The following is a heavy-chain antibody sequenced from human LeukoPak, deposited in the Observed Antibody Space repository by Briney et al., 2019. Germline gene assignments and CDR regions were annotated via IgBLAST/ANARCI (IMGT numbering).Heavy chain of an antibody. CDR3: ARGGPYSNYGYYYGMDV. V-gene: IGHV3-13*01. CDR2: IGTAGDT. Sequence: HPGGSLRLSCAASGFTFSSYDMHWVRQATGEGLEWVSAIGTAGDTYYPGSVKGRFTISRENAKNSLYLQMNSLRAGDTAVYYCARGGPYSNYGYYYGMDVWGQGTTVTVSS. J-gene: IGHJ6*02. D-gene: IGHD4-11*01. CDR1: GFTFSSYD.